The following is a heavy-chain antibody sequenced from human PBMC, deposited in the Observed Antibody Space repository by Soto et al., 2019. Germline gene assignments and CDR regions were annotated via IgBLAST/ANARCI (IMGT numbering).Heavy chain of an antibody. CDR3: ARGIRRSLVLGY. V-gene: IGHV4-34*01. CDR2: INHSGST. CDR1: GGSFSGYY. Sequence: SETLSLTCAVYGGSFSGYYWSWIRQPPGKGLEWIGEINHSGSTNYNPSLKSRVTISVDTSKNQFSLKLSSVTAADTAVYYCARGIRRSLVLGYWGQGTLVTVSS. J-gene: IGHJ4*02.